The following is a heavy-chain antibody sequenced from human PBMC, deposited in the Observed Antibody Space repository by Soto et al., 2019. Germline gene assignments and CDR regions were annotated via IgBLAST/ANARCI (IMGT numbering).Heavy chain of an antibody. CDR3: ARAGTSLGYCSSTSCYEFDY. D-gene: IGHD2-2*01. V-gene: IGHV3-21*06. CDR1: GFTFTRYS. J-gene: IGHJ4*02. CDR2: ISSTTNYI. Sequence: GGSLRLSCAASGFTFTRYSMNWVRQAPGKGLEWVSSISSTTNYIYYGDSMKGRFTISRDNAKNSLYLQMNTLTDEDTAVYYCARAGTSLGYCSSTSCYEFDYWGQGTLVTVSS.